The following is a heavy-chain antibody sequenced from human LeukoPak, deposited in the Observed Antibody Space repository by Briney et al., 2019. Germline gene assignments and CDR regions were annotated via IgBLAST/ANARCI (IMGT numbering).Heavy chain of an antibody. CDR3: ARQGYGGNSYWYFDL. V-gene: IGHV1-18*01. J-gene: IGHJ2*01. CDR2: ISAYNGNT. D-gene: IGHD4-23*01. Sequence: GASVKVSCKASGGTFSSYAISWVRQAPGQGLEWMGWISAYNGNTNYAQKLQGRVTMTTDTSTSTAYMELRSLRSDDTAVYYCARQGYGGNSYWYFDLWGRGTLVAVSS. CDR1: GGTFSSYA.